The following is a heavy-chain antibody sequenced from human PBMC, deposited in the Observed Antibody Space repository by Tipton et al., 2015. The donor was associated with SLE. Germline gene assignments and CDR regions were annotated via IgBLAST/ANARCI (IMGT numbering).Heavy chain of an antibody. D-gene: IGHD3-16*02. CDR1: GWSFSGYY. CDR2: INHSGST. J-gene: IGHJ5*02. V-gene: IGHV4-34*01. Sequence: TLSLTCAVYGWSFSGYYWSWIRQPPGKGLEWIGEINHSGSTNYNPSLKSRITISVDTSKNRFSLKLSSVIAADTAVYYCARVGGSYRYHHWFDPWGQGTLVTVAS. CDR3: ARVGGSYRYHHWFDP.